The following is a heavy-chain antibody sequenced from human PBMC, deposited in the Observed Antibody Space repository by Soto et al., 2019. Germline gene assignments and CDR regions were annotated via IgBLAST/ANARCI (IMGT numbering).Heavy chain of an antibody. D-gene: IGHD3-22*01. J-gene: IGHJ6*02. CDR2: ISGSGGST. CDR3: AKDLEGYYDSSGYYRRSYYYYGMDV. CDR1: GFTFSSYA. V-gene: IGHV3-23*01. Sequence: GGSLRLSCAASGFTFSSYAMSWVRQAPGKGLEWVSAISGSGGSTYYADSVKGRFTISRDNSKNTLYLQMNSLRAEETAVYYCAKDLEGYYDSSGYYRRSYYYYGMDVWGQGTTVTVSS.